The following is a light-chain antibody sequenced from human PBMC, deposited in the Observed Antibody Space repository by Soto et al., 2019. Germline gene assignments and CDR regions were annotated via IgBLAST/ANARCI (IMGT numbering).Light chain of an antibody. Sequence: DIQMTQSPSTLSASVGDRVTITCRASQSIGSWLAWYHQKPGKAPKLLIYDVSSLESGVPSRFSGSGSGTEFTLTISSLQPDDFATYYCQQYNSYPWTFGQGTKVEIK. J-gene: IGKJ1*01. CDR1: QSIGSW. CDR3: QQYNSYPWT. CDR2: DVS. V-gene: IGKV1-5*01.